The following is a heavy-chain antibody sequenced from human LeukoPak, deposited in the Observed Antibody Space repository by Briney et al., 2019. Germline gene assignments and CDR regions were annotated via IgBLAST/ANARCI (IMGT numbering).Heavy chain of an antibody. CDR2: IYHSGST. CDR3: ARKGRYSYGSRYYYYMDV. J-gene: IGHJ6*03. V-gene: IGHV4-38-2*02. CDR1: GYSISSGYY. Sequence: SETLSLTCTVSGYSISSGYYWGWIRQPPGKGLEWIGSIYHSGSTNYNPSLKSRVTISVDTSKNQFSLKLSSVTAADTAVYYCARKGRYSYGSRYYYYMDVWGKGTTVTVSS. D-gene: IGHD5-18*01.